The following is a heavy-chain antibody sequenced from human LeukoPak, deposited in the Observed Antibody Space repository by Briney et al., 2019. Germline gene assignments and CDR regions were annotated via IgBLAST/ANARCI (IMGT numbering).Heavy chain of an antibody. CDR1: GGSFSGYY. CDR3: ARLPYSSSDKLDY. D-gene: IGHD6-13*01. Sequence: SETLSLTCAVYGGSFSGYYWSWIRQPPGKGLEWIGEINHSGSTNYNPSLKSRVTISVDTSKNQFSLKLSSVTAADTAVYYCARLPYSSSDKLDYWGQGTLVTVSS. V-gene: IGHV4-34*01. J-gene: IGHJ4*02. CDR2: INHSGST.